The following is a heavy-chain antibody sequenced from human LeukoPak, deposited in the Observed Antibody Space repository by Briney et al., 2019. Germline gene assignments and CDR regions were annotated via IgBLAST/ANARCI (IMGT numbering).Heavy chain of an antibody. Sequence: PSETLSLTCTVSGGSISSGSYYWSWIRQPAGKGLEWIGSIYTSGSTNYNPSLKSRVTISVDTSKNQCSRKLSSVTAADTDVYYCARDRRGSIFDYWGQGTLVTVSS. V-gene: IGHV4-61*02. CDR3: ARDRRGSIFDY. D-gene: IGHD3-10*01. CDR2: IYTSGST. J-gene: IGHJ4*02. CDR1: GGSISSGSYY.